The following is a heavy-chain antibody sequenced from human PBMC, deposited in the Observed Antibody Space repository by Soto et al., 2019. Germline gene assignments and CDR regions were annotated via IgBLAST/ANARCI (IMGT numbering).Heavy chain of an antibody. V-gene: IGHV3-23*01. D-gene: IGHD5-12*01. CDR1: GFTFSSYA. J-gene: IGHJ4*02. CDR2: ISGSGGST. CDR3: ATSPRGGKLCPIDY. Sequence: EVQLLESVGGLVQPGGSLRLSCAASGFTFSSYAMSWVRQAPGKGLEWVSAISGSGGSTYYADSVKGRFTISRDNSKNTLYLQMNSLRAEDTAVYYCATSPRGGKLCPIDYWGQGTLVTVSS.